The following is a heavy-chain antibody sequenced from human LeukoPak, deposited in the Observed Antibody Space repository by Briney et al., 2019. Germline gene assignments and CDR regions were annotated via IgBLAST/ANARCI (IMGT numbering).Heavy chain of an antibody. CDR2: ITGSGDGT. Sequence: PGGSLRLSCAASGFTFSNYGMSWFRQAPGKGLEWVSAITGSGDGTYYADSLKGRFTISRDSSKNTLFLQMNSLRAEDTAVYYCAKDSPVATIWGQGTMVTVSS. D-gene: IGHD5-12*01. CDR1: GFTFSNYG. J-gene: IGHJ3*02. V-gene: IGHV3-23*01. CDR3: AKDSPVATI.